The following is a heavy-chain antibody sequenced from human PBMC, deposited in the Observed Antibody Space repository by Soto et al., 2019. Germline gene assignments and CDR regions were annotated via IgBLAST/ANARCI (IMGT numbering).Heavy chain of an antibody. J-gene: IGHJ4*02. CDR3: ARGTSARGYYGY. Sequence: SETLSLTCIVSGGSISSYYWSWIRQPAGKGLEWIGRMYTSGSTNYNPSLKSRVTMSVDTSKNQFSLKLSPVTAADTAVYYCARGTSARGYYGYWGQGTLVTVSS. D-gene: IGHD3-3*01. CDR2: MYTSGST. V-gene: IGHV4-4*07. CDR1: GGSISSYY.